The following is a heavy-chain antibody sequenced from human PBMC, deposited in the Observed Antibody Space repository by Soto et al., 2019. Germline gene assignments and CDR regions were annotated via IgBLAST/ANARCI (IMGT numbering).Heavy chain of an antibody. CDR1: GGTFSSYA. D-gene: IGHD3-9*01. CDR2: IIPIFGSA. CDR3: VRDEYDDLPCYWALRYYFDY. V-gene: IGHV1-69*01. Sequence: QVQLVQSGAEVKKPGSSVKVSCKASGGTFSSYAISWVRQAPGQGLEWMGGIIPIFGSANYAQKFQGRVTITADESTSTVYMEVSSLRSEDTAVYYCVRDEYDDLPCYWALRYYFDYWGQGTLVTVSS. J-gene: IGHJ4*02.